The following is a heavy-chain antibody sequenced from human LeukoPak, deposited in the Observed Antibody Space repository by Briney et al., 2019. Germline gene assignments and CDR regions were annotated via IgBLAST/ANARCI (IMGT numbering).Heavy chain of an antibody. J-gene: IGHJ4*02. CDR1: GGSISSYY. CDR3: ARVGIAFDY. CDR2: IYYSGST. D-gene: IGHD2-15*01. V-gene: IGHV4-59*01. Sequence: PSETLSLTCTVPGGSISSYYWSWIRQPPGKGLEWIGYIYYSGSTNYNPSLKSRVTISVDTSKNQFSLKLSSVTAADTAVYYCARVGIAFDYWGQGTLVTVSS.